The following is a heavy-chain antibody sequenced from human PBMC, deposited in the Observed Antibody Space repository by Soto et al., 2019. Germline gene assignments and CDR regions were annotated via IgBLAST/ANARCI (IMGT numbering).Heavy chain of an antibody. CDR2: IVVGSGNT. CDR3: AAEPYHCSGADCYPIYLPGVSYNGMDV. CDR1: GFTFSNSA. D-gene: IGHD2-15*01. V-gene: IGHV1-58*01. Sequence: SVKVSCKASGFTFSNSAVQLVQQARGQRLEWLGWIVVGSGNTNYAQKFQDSVTISRDMSTSTAYMDLGSLWSEDTAVYYFAAEPYHCSGADCYPIYLPGVSYNGMDVWGQGTSVTVSS. J-gene: IGHJ6*02.